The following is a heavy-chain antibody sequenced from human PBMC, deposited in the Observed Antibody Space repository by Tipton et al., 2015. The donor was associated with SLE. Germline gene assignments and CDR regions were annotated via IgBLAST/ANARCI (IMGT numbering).Heavy chain of an antibody. Sequence: TLSLTCTVSGGSISSYYWSWIRQPPGKGLEWIGYIYYSGSTNYNPSLKSRVTISVDPSKRQFSLNLSSVTAADTAIYYCAKAPDYWGQGTLVTVSS. V-gene: IGHV4-59*12. CDR1: GGSISSYY. CDR2: IYYSGST. CDR3: AKAPDY. J-gene: IGHJ4*02.